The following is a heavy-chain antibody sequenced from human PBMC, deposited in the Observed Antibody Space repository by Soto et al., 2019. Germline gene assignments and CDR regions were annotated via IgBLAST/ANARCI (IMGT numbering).Heavy chain of an antibody. V-gene: IGHV1-3*01. CDR2: INAGNGNT. CDR1: GYTFTSYA. CDR3: ARVLVRYYYMDV. Sequence: ASVKVSCKASGYTFTSYARHWVRQAPGQRLEWMGWINAGNGNTKYSQKFQGRVTITRDTSASTAYMELSSLRSEDTAVYYCARVLVRYYYMDVWGKGTTVTVS. D-gene: IGHD6-6*01. J-gene: IGHJ6*03.